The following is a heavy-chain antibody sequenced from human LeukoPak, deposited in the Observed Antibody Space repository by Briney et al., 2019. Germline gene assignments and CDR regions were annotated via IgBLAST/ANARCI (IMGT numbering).Heavy chain of an antibody. CDR2: INPNSGGT. CDR3: ARPRGSSSWHGAYYFDY. D-gene: IGHD6-13*01. Sequence: ASVKVSCKASGYTFTGYYMHWVRQAPGQGLEWMGWINPNSGGTNYAQKFQGRVTMTRDTSISTAYMELSRLRSDDTAVYYCARPRGSSSWHGAYYFDYWGQGTLVTVSS. J-gene: IGHJ4*02. CDR1: GYTFTGYY. V-gene: IGHV1-2*02.